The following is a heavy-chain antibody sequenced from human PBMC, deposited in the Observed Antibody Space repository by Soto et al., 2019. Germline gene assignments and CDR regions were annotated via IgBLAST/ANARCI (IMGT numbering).Heavy chain of an antibody. CDR2: ISYSGTT. V-gene: IGHV4-61*08. J-gene: IGHJ6*03. Sequence: SETLSLTCIVSGGSVSSGASHWTWIRQSPGKGLEWIGYISYSGTTDYNPSLKSRVTISVDTSKNQFSLRLTSATTADTAVYYCVSLASSTSKIGVWGKGTTVTASS. CDR1: GGSVSSGASH. CDR3: VSLASSTSKIGV. D-gene: IGHD6-6*01.